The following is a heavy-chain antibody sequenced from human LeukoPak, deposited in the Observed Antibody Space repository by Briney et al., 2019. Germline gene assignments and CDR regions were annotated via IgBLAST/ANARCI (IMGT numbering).Heavy chain of an antibody. CDR3: ARGARVSIDY. D-gene: IGHD4-11*01. CDR1: GGSISSGSYY. J-gene: IGHJ4*02. CDR2: IYTSGST. Sequence: SQTLSPTCTVSGGSISSGSYYWSWIRQPAGKGLEWIGRIYTSGSTNYNPSLKSRVTISVDTSKNQFSLKLSSVTAADTAVYYCARGARVSIDYWGQGTLVTVSS. V-gene: IGHV4-61*02.